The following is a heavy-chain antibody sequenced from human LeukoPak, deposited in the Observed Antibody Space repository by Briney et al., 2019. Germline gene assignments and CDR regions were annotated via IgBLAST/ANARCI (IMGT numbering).Heavy chain of an antibody. J-gene: IGHJ6*02. CDR1: GGSFSGYY. Sequence: SETLSLTCAVYGGSFSGYYWSWIRQPPGKGLEWIGEINHSGSTNYIPSLKSRVTISVDTSKNQFSLKLSSVTAADTAVYYCASALGTYDFWSGYYRGSRNYGMDVWGQGTTVTVSS. CDR3: ASALGTYDFWSGYYRGSRNYGMDV. CDR2: INHSGST. D-gene: IGHD3-3*01. V-gene: IGHV4-34*01.